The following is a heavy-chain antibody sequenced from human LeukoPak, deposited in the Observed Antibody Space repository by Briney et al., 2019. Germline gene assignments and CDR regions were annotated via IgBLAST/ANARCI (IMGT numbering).Heavy chain of an antibody. CDR3: ARVPAAMGYYYYYYMDV. Sequence: SETLSLTCTVSGGSISSYYWSWIRQPPGKGLEWIGYIYYSGSTNYNPSLKNRVTISVDTSKNQFSLKLSSVTAADTAVYYCARVPAAMGYYYYYYMDVWGKGTTVTVSS. CDR2: IYYSGST. V-gene: IGHV4-59*08. J-gene: IGHJ6*03. CDR1: GGSISSYY. D-gene: IGHD2-2*01.